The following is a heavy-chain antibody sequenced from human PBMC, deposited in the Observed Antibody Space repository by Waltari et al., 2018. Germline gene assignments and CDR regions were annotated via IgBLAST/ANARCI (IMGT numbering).Heavy chain of an antibody. CDR1: GFTFSSYA. J-gene: IGHJ3*02. CDR2: ISGSGGST. Sequence: EVQLLESGGGLVQPGGSLRLSCVASGFTFSSYAMSWVRQAPGKGLEWVSAISGSGGSTYYADSVKGRFTISRDNSKNTLYLQMNSLRAEDTAVYYCAKDYGVEMATVGAFDIWGQGTMVTVSS. D-gene: IGHD4-4*01. CDR3: AKDYGVEMATVGAFDI. V-gene: IGHV3-23*01.